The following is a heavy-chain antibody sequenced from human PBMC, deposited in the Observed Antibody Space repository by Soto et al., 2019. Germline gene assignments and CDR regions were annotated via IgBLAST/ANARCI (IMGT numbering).Heavy chain of an antibody. D-gene: IGHD6-19*01. J-gene: IGHJ5*02. Sequence: QVQLVESGGGVVQPGRSLRLSCVASGFTLSNTGMHWVRQAPGKGLGWVAMISHDGSNTYYGDSVKGRFTISRDNSWNTLYLQMDSLRPEDTSVYYCAKDWGSSGWFNWFDPWGQGTLVTVSS. CDR1: GFTLSNTG. CDR2: ISHDGSNT. CDR3: AKDWGSSGWFNWFDP. V-gene: IGHV3-30*18.